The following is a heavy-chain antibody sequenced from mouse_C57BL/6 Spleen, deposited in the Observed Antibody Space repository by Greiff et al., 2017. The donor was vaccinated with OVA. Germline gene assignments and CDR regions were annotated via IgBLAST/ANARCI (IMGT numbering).Heavy chain of an antibody. CDR3: ERAGTTVVAHFDV. Sequence: EVQLQQSGPELVKPGASVKISCKASGYTFTDYYMNWVKQSHGKSLEWIGEINPDNGGTSYNEKFKGKATLTVDKSSSTAYMELRSLTSEDSAVYDCERAGTTVVAHFDVWGTGTTVTVSS. J-gene: IGHJ1*03. CDR2: INPDNGGT. V-gene: IGHV1-26*01. CDR1: GYTFTDYY. D-gene: IGHD1-1*01.